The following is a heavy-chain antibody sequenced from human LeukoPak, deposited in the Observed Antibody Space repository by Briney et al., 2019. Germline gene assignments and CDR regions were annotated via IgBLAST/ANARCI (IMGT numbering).Heavy chain of an antibody. CDR2: IEQDGSEK. D-gene: IGHD2-15*01. J-gene: IGHJ3*02. V-gene: IGHV3-7*01. Sequence: GGSLRLSCAASGFTFSRYWMSWVRQAPGKGLEWVANIEQDGSEKYYVDSVKGRFTISRDNATNSMYLKMNSLRAEATAVYYCAREFCSGANCSTMGAFDMWGQGTMVTAPS. CDR3: AREFCSGANCSTMGAFDM. CDR1: GFTFSRYW.